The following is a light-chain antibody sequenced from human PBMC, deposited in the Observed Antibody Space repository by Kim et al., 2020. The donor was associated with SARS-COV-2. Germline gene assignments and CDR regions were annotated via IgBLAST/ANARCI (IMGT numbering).Light chain of an antibody. CDR1: SLRSYY. V-gene: IGLV3-19*01. CDR2: GKN. CDR3: NSRDSSGNHLV. J-gene: IGLJ2*01. Sequence: ALGQKVRITCQGDSLRSYYASWYQQKPGQAPVLVIYGKNNRTSGIPDRFSGSSSGNTASLTITGAQAEDEADYYCNSRDSSGNHLVFGGGTQLTVL.